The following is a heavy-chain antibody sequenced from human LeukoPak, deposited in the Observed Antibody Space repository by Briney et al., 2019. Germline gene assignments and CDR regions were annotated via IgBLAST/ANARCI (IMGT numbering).Heavy chain of an antibody. V-gene: IGHV1-69*04. CDR3: ARGNKVGATTTPPFDY. Sequence: ASVKVSCKASGGTFSSYAISWVRQAPGQGLEWMGRIIPILGIANYAQKFQGRVTITADKSTSTAYMELSSLRSEDTAVYYCARGNKVGATTTPPFDYWGQGTLVTVSS. CDR1: GGTFSSYA. CDR2: IIPILGIA. D-gene: IGHD1-26*01. J-gene: IGHJ4*02.